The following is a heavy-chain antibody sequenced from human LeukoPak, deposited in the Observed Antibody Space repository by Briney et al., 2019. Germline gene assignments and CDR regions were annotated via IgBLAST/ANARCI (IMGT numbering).Heavy chain of an antibody. CDR3: ARKSGSYYSYLDY. CDR1: GFTFSTYG. D-gene: IGHD1-26*01. CDR2: IGGSGVST. V-gene: IGHV3-23*01. J-gene: IGHJ4*02. Sequence: GGTLRLSCAASGFTFSTYGMTWVRQAPGKGLEWVSAIGGSGVSTYYADSVKGRFTISRDNSKNTLYLQMNSLRAEDTAVYYCARKSGSYYSYLDYWGQGTLVTVSS.